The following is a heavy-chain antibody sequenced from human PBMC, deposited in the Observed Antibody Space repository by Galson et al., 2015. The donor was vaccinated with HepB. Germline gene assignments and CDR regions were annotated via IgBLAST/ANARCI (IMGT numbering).Heavy chain of an antibody. V-gene: IGHV3-33*01. CDR3: ARDSRYCSGGSCYPLYYFDY. CDR1: GFTFSSYG. CDR2: IWYAGSNK. J-gene: IGHJ4*02. Sequence: SLRLSCAASGFTFSSYGMHWVRQAPGKGLEWVAVIWYAGSNKYYADSVKGRFTISRDNSKNTLYLQMNSLRAEDTAVYYCARDSRYCSGGSCYPLYYFDYWGQGTLVTVSS. D-gene: IGHD2-15*01.